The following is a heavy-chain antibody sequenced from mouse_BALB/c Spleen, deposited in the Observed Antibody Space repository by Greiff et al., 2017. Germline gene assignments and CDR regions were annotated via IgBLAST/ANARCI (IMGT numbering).Heavy chain of an antibody. J-gene: IGHJ3*01. D-gene: IGHD2-13*01. Sequence: VQLKESGAELVRPGVSVKISCKGSGYTFTDYAMHWVKQSHAKSLEWIGVISTYYGDASYNQKFKGKATMTVDKSSSTAYMELARLTSEDSAIYYCARGLGDFWLAYWGQGTLVTVSA. V-gene: IGHV1S137*01. CDR1: GYTFTDYA. CDR2: ISTYYGDA. CDR3: ARGLGDFWLAY.